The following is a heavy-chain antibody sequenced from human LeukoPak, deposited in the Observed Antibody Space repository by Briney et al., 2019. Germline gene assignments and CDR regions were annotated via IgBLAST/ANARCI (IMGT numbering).Heavy chain of an antibody. D-gene: IGHD6-19*01. J-gene: IGHJ4*02. Sequence: WISAYNGNTNYAQKLQGRVTMTTDTSTSTAYMELRSLRSDDTAVYYCARGGIAVAGREDYWGQGTLVTVSS. CDR2: ISAYNGNT. CDR3: ARGGIAVAGREDY. V-gene: IGHV1-18*01.